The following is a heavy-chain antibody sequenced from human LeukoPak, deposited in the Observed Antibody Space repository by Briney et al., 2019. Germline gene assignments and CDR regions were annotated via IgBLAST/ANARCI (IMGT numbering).Heavy chain of an antibody. CDR3: ARVSWRSGYDEKEFNWFDP. Sequence: SGTLSLTCAVSGGSISSSNWWSWVRQPPGKGLEWIGEIYHSGSTYYNPSLKSRVTISVDRSKNQFSLKLSSVTAADTAVYYCARVSWRSGYDEKEFNWFDPWGQGTLVTVSS. V-gene: IGHV4-4*02. CDR2: IYHSGST. D-gene: IGHD3-3*01. J-gene: IGHJ5*02. CDR1: GGSISSSNW.